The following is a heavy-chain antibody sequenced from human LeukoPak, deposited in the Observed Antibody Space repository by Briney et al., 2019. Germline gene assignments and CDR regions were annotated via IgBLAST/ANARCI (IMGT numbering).Heavy chain of an antibody. CDR2: IYYSGST. J-gene: IGHJ5*02. CDR3: ARSVRTMVRGVINNWFDP. CDR1: GGSISRYY. D-gene: IGHD3-10*01. Sequence: SETLSLTCTVSGGSISRYYWSWIRQPPGKGLEWIGYIYYSGSTNYNPSLKSRVTISVDTSKNQFSLKLSSVTAADTAVYYCARSVRTMVRGVINNWFDPWGQGTLVTVSS. V-gene: IGHV4-59*01.